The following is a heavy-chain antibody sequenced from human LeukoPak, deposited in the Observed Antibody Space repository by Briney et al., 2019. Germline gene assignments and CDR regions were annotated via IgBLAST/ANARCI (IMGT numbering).Heavy chain of an antibody. CDR2: ISSSSSYT. CDR3: ALEGDSSGYYVLDY. J-gene: IGHJ4*02. Sequence: PGGSLRLSCAASGFTFSDYYMSWLRQAPGKGLEWVSYISSSSSYTNYADSVKGRFTISRDNAKNSLYLQMNSLRAEDTAVYYCALEGDSSGYYVLDYWGQGTLVTVSS. CDR1: GFTFSDYY. D-gene: IGHD3-22*01. V-gene: IGHV3-11*03.